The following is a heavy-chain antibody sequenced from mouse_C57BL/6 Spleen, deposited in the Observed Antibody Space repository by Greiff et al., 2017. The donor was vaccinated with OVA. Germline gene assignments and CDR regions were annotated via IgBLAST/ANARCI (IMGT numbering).Heavy chain of an antibody. CDR1: GFTFSDYG. Sequence: DVMLVESGGGLVKPGGSLKLSCAASGFTFSDYGMHWVRQAPEKGLEWVAYISSGSSTIYYADTVKGRFTISRDNAKNTLFLQMTSLRSEDTAMYYCARGGFLAWFAYWGQGTLVTVSA. V-gene: IGHV5-17*01. J-gene: IGHJ3*01. CDR3: ARGGFLAWFAY. CDR2: ISSGSSTI.